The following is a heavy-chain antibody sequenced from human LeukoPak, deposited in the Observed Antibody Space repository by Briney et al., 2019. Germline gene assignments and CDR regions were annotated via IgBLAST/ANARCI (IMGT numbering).Heavy chain of an antibody. Sequence: GSLRLSCAASGFTFSSYSMNWIRQPPGKGLEWIGEINHSGSTNYNPSLKSRVTISVDTSKNQFSLKLSSVTAADTGVYYCARIRRPLRGYFDHWGRGTLVT. CDR1: GFTFSSYS. D-gene: IGHD3-16*01. CDR2: INHSGST. J-gene: IGHJ4*02. CDR3: ARIRRPLRGYFDH. V-gene: IGHV4-34*01.